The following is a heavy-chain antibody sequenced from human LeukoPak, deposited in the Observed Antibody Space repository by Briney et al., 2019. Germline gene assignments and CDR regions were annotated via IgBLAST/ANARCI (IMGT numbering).Heavy chain of an antibody. CDR2: INPNSGGT. Sequence: ASVKVSCKASGYTFTGYYLHWVRQAPGQGLDWMGWINPNSGGTTYAQNFKGRVTMTWDTSISTAYMELSRLRSDDTAVYYCARERGIAAAGTWGQGTLVTVSS. V-gene: IGHV1-2*02. J-gene: IGHJ5*02. CDR3: ARERGIAAAGT. CDR1: GYTFTGYY. D-gene: IGHD6-13*01.